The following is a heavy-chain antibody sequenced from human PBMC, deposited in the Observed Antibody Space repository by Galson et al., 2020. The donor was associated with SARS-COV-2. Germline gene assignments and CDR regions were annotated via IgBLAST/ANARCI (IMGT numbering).Heavy chain of an antibody. CDR3: ARDATPITMVRGVITHYEYYYGMDV. Sequence: GESLKISCVASGVTFSTYNMNWVRHAPGKGLEWLSYISSSSGTIHYADSVRGRFTISRDNANNSLYLQMKSLRDEDTAVYYRARDATPITMVRGVITHYEYYYGMDVWGQGTTVTVSS. D-gene: IGHD3-10*01. CDR2: ISSSSGTI. J-gene: IGHJ6*02. CDR1: GVTFSTYN. V-gene: IGHV3-48*02.